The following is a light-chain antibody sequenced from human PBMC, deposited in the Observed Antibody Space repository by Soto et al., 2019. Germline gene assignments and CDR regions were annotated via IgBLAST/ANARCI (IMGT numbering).Light chain of an antibody. Sequence: EIVLTQSPSTLSLSPGERATLSCRASQSVSSSYLAWYQQTPGQAPRLPIYGASTRATGIPARFSGSGSGTDFPLTISRLEPEDFAVYYCQQYGSSPALTFGGGTKVEIK. CDR1: QSVSSSY. J-gene: IGKJ4*01. CDR2: GAS. CDR3: QQYGSSPALT. V-gene: IGKV3-20*01.